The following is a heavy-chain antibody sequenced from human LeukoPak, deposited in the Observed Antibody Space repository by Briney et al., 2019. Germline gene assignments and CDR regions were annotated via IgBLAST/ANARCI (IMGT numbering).Heavy chain of an antibody. J-gene: IGHJ4*02. CDR3: TARNFDY. CDR2: IKSKPDGGTT. V-gene: IGHV3-15*01. Sequence: PGGSLRLSCAASGFTFSNAWMNWVRHAPGKGLEWVGRIKSKPDGGTTDYAAPVKDRFTISRDDSKNTWYMQMNSLETEDTAVYYCTARNFDYWGQGNLVTVSS. CDR1: GFTFSNAW.